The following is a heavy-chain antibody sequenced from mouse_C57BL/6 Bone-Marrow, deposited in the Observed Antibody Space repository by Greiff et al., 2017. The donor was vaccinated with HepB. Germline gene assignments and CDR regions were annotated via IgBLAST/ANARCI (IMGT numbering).Heavy chain of an antibody. CDR1: GYTFTSYW. V-gene: IGHV1-74*01. J-gene: IGHJ2*01. D-gene: IGHD1-1*01. CDR3: ARITTVNYFDY. CDR2: IHPSDSDT. Sequence: QVQLQQPGAELVKPGASVKVSCKASGYTFTSYWMHWVKQRPGQGLEWIGRIHPSDSDTNYNQKFKGKATFTADTSSNTAYMQLSSLTTEDSAIYYCARITTVNYFDYWGQGTTLTVSS.